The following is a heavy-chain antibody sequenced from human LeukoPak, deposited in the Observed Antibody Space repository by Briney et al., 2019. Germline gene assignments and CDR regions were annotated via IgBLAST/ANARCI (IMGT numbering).Heavy chain of an antibody. CDR3: VRGSPFGGY. V-gene: IGHV3-7*03. Sequence: TGGSLRLSCAASGFTLSSYWMIWVRQAPGKGLEWVANIKQDGSEISYVDSVKGRFTISRDNAKNSLYLQMNSLRAEDTAVYYCVRGSPFGGYWGQGTLVTVSS. J-gene: IGHJ4*02. CDR2: IKQDGSEI. CDR1: GFTLSSYW. D-gene: IGHD2-15*01.